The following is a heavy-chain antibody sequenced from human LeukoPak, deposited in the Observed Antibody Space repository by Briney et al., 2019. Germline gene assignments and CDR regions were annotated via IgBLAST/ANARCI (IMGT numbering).Heavy chain of an antibody. D-gene: IGHD6-19*01. CDR1: GASISSYY. V-gene: IGHV4-59*01. Sequence: SETLSLTCTVSGASISSYYWSWIRQPPGKGLDWIGYIYYSGSTNYNPSLKSRVTISVDTSKNKFSLKLYSVTAADTAVYYCARGPASSGWYYFDYWGQGTLVTVSS. CDR3: ARGPASSGWYYFDY. CDR2: IYYSGST. J-gene: IGHJ4*02.